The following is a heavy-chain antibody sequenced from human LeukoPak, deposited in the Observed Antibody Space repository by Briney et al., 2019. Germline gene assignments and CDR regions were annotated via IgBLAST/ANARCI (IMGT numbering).Heavy chain of an antibody. V-gene: IGHV4-59*08. CDR1: GGSIRSYY. Sequence: SETLSLTCTVSGGSIRSYYWFWVRQPPGKGLEWIGYIDYSGSTNYNPSLKSRVTISVDTSQNQFSLKLSSVTAADTAVYFCARGPYSYDSSGAFDIWGQGTMVTVSS. J-gene: IGHJ3*02. CDR3: ARGPYSYDSSGAFDI. CDR2: IDYSGST. D-gene: IGHD3-22*01.